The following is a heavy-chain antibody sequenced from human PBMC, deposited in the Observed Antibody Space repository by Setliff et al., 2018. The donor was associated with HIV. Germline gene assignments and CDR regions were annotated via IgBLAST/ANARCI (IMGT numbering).Heavy chain of an antibody. CDR1: GGSMSSSNW. J-gene: IGHJ4*02. Sequence: SETLSLTCAVSGGSMSSSNWWSWVRQPPGKGLEWIGEIYQSGSTKYNPSLKSRVTMSIDKFKNQFSLKLNSVTAADTAVYYCATGHYDYWNGYSARGPLDYWGQGTLVTVSS. V-gene: IGHV4-4*02. CDR2: IYQSGST. D-gene: IGHD3-3*01. CDR3: ATGHYDYWNGYSARGPLDY.